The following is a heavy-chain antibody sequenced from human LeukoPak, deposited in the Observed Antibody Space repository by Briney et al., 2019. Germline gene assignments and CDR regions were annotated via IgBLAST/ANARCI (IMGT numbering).Heavy chain of an antibody. J-gene: IGHJ4*02. D-gene: IGHD3-22*01. CDR1: GGSISSYY. CDR2: IYYSGSI. Sequence: SETLSLTCTVSGGSISSYYWSWIRQPPGKGLEWIGYIYYSGSINYNPSLKSRVTISVDTSKNQFSLKLSSVTAADTAVYYCARNSRDSSGYPSDYWGQGTLVTVSS. V-gene: IGHV4-59*08. CDR3: ARNSRDSSGYPSDY.